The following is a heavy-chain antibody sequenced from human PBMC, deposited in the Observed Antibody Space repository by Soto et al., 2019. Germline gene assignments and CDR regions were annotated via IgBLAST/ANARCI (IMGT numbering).Heavy chain of an antibody. J-gene: IGHJ4*02. CDR3: AKRPTLVFPQLGN. CDR2: ISGGATST. CDR1: GFTFSNFA. Sequence: EVQLLESGGGLVQPGGSLRLSCAASGFTFSNFAMSWVRQAPGKGLEWVSAISGGATSTYYADIVKGRFTISRDNSKNTLSLQMNGLRVEDTALYYCAKRPTLVFPQLGNWGPGTLVTVSP. V-gene: IGHV3-23*01. D-gene: IGHD2-2*01.